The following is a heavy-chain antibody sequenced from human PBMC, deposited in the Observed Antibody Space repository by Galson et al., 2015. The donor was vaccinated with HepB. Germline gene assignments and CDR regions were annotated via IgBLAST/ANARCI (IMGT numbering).Heavy chain of an antibody. CDR2: LSSSTNYI. Sequence: FLRLSCAASGSIISSYSKNLVRHAPGKGLEWVSSLSSSTNYIYYADSVKRRVTVSIDNTKNSLLLQINSQRAEDTAGYYCATNTPAAVMRASGMDVWGQGTAVTVSS. D-gene: IGHD2-2*01. V-gene: IGHV3-21*01. CDR1: GSIISSYS. J-gene: IGHJ6*02. CDR3: ATNTPAAVMRASGMDV.